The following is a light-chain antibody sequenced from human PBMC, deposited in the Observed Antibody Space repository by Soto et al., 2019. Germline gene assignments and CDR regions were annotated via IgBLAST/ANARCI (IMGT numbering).Light chain of an antibody. V-gene: IGKV2-28*01. CDR3: MQALQTPIT. CDR2: LGS. Sequence: DIVMTQSPLSLPVTPGEPASISCRSSQSLLHSNGYNYLDWYLQKPGQSPQLLIYLGSNRASGVPDRFSGSGSGTDFTLKISRVEAEDVGVYYCMQALQTPITLGKGTLLEIK. CDR1: QSLLHSNGYNY. J-gene: IGKJ5*01.